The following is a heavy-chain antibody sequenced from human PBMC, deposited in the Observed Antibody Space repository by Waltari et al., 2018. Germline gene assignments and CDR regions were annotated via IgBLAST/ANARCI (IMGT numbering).Heavy chain of an antibody. V-gene: IGHV4-31*03. Sequence: QVQLQESGPGLVKPSQTLSLTCTVSGGSISSGGYYWSWIRQHPGKGLEWIGYIYHSGSTCYTPSLKIRVTISVDRSKTQFSLKLSSVTAADTAVYYCARGSSRYSSSWYLGYWGQGTLVTVSS. D-gene: IGHD6-13*01. J-gene: IGHJ4*02. CDR2: IYHSGST. CDR3: ARGSSRYSSSWYLGY. CDR1: GGSISSGGYY.